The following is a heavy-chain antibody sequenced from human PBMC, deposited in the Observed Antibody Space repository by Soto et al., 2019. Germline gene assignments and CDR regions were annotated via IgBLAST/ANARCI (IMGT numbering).Heavy chain of an antibody. CDR3: ARIYGVGTNYYYMDV. V-gene: IGHV4-59*08. D-gene: IGHD1-26*01. CDR1: GGSISSYY. J-gene: IGHJ6*03. CDR2: IYYSETT. Sequence: QVQLQESGPGLVKPSETLSLTCSVSGGSISSYYWSWIRQPPGKGLEWIGYIYYSETTNYNPSLKSRVTSSIDTSKNQFSLKLSSVTAADTAVYYCARIYGVGTNYYYMDVWGKGTTVTVSS.